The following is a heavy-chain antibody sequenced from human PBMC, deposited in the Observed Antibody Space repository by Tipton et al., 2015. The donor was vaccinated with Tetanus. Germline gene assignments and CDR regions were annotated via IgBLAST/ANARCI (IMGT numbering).Heavy chain of an antibody. Sequence: GSLRLSCAASGLTFSAFAMNWVRQAPGKGLEWVSYIRSSVTYIYYADSVQGRFTISRDNSKNTLYLQMNRLRAEDTAVYYCAKDVGGGGCYYYGMDGWGQGTTVSVSS. CDR1: GLTFSAFA. V-gene: IGHV3-21*01. D-gene: IGHD3-16*01. CDR3: AKDVGGGGCYYYGMDG. J-gene: IGHJ6*02. CDR2: IRSSVTYI.